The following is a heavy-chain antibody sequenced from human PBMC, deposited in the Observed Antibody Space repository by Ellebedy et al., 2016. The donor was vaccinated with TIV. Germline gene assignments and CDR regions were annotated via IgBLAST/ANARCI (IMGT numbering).Heavy chain of an antibody. Sequence: PGGSLRLSCAASGFTFSSYAMHWVRQAPGKGLEWVAVIPFDGNNKYYADSVKGRFTISRDNSKNTLYLQMNSLRAEDTAVYYCARDSVGKATVSYWYFDLWGRGTLVTVSS. CDR2: IPFDGNNK. CDR3: ARDSVGKATVSYWYFDL. J-gene: IGHJ2*01. D-gene: IGHD4-11*01. CDR1: GFTFSSYA. V-gene: IGHV3-30*01.